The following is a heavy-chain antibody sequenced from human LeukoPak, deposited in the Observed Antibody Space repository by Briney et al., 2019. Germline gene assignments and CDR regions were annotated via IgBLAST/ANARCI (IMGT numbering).Heavy chain of an antibody. J-gene: IGHJ4*02. D-gene: IGHD3-22*01. Sequence: AATVSLTCSVSGGSFSSYFGTWIRQPPGKGLEWMGSIYYSGSTYYNPSLKSRVTISVDTSKNQFSLKLSSVTAADTAVYYCARDYYDSSGYSFNFDYWGQGTLVTVSS. CDR3: ARDYYDSSGYSFNFDY. V-gene: IGHV4-59*05. CDR2: IYYSGST. CDR1: GGSFSSYF.